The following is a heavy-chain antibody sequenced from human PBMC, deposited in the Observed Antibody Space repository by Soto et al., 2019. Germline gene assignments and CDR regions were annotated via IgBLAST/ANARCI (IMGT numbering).Heavy chain of an antibody. CDR1: GGTFSSYA. D-gene: IGHD4-17*01. CDR2: IIPIFGTA. J-gene: IGHJ3*02. Sequence: SVKVSCKASGGTFSSYAISWVRQAPGQGLEWMGGIIPIFGTANYAQKFQGRVTITADESTSTAYMELSSLRSEDTAVYYCARDRWRRLCLTTVTNYDAFEIWGQGTMVPVSS. CDR3: ARDRWRRLCLTTVTNYDAFEI. V-gene: IGHV1-69*13.